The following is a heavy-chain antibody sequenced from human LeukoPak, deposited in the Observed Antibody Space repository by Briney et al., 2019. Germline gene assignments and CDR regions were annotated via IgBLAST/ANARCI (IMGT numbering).Heavy chain of an antibody. CDR2: IYPRDSDT. CDR3: ARSGYYGDYCFDF. J-gene: IGHJ4*02. D-gene: IGHD4-17*01. CDR1: GYSFTRYW. V-gene: IGHV5-51*01. Sequence: GESLKISCKGSGYSFTRYWIGWVRQMPGKGLEWMGIIYPRDSDTRYSPSFQGQVTISADKSISTAYLQWSRLKASDAAMYYCARSGYYGDYCFDFWGQGTLVTVSS.